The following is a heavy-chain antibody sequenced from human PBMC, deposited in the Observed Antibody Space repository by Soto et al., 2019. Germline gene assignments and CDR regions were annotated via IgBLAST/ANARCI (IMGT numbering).Heavy chain of an antibody. Sequence: GGSLRLSCAASGFTFSSYAMSWVRQASGKGLEWVSAISGSGGSTYYADSVKGRFTISRDNSKNTLYLQMNSLRAEDTAVYYCAKGPSIVVVTHFDYWGQGTLVTVSS. CDR3: AKGPSIVVVTHFDY. D-gene: IGHD3-22*01. V-gene: IGHV3-23*01. CDR1: GFTFSSYA. J-gene: IGHJ4*02. CDR2: ISGSGGST.